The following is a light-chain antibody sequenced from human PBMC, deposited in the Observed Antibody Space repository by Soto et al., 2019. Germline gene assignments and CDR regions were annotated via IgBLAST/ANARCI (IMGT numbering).Light chain of an antibody. CDR3: QQRSSAST. V-gene: IGKV3-11*01. CDR1: QSVCSH. Sequence: EIVFTQSPATLSLSPGERATLSCRASQSVCSHLAWFPHRPGQAPRILMYDASNTATGIPARCSGRGSGTDFTLTISSLEHVDFAFYYYQQRSSASTFGQGTRLEIK. CDR2: DAS. J-gene: IGKJ5*01.